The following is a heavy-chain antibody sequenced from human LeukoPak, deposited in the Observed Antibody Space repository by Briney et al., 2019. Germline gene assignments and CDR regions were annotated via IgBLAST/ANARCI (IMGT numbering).Heavy chain of an antibody. CDR1: GYTFTSYG. D-gene: IGHD3-22*01. Sequence: ASVKVSCKASGYTFTSYGISWVRQAPGQGLEWMGWISAYNGNTNYAQKLQGRVTMTTDTSTSTAYMELRSLRSDDTAVYYCARDQSGYDSGGLFDYWGQGTLVPVSS. CDR3: ARDQSGYDSGGLFDY. V-gene: IGHV1-18*01. CDR2: ISAYNGNT. J-gene: IGHJ4*02.